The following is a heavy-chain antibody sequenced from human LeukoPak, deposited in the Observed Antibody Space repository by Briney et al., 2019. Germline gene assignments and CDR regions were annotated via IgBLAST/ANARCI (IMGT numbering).Heavy chain of an antibody. CDR2: IYHSGST. D-gene: IGHD5-18*01. V-gene: IGHV4-38-2*01. J-gene: IGHJ6*03. CDR1: GYSISSGYY. CDR3: ARIPGYGRYYYYMDV. Sequence: PSETLSLTCAVSGYSISSGYYWGWIRQPPGKGLEWIGSIYHSGSTYYNPSLKSRVTISVDTSKNQFSLKLSSVTAADTAVYYCARIPGYGRYYYYMDVWGKGTTVTVSS.